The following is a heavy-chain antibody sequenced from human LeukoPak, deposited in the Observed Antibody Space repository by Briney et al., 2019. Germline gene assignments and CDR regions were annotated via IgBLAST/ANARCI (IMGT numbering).Heavy chain of an antibody. J-gene: IGHJ6*03. CDR1: GFTFSTYW. V-gene: IGHV3-7*01. Sequence: GALRLSCGASGFTFSTYWMTWVRQAPGKGLEWVANIRQDGSEKYYVDSVKGRFTISRDNAKNSLYLQMNSLRAEDTAVYYCATLRGDYGETYYYYYMDVWGKGTTVTVSS. CDR3: ATLRGDYGETYYYYYMDV. D-gene: IGHD4-17*01. CDR2: IRQDGSEK.